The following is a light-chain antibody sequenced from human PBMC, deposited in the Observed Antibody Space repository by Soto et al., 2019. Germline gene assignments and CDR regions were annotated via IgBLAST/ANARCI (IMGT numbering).Light chain of an antibody. CDR3: QQYNTYSPT. J-gene: IGKJ1*01. Sequence: DIQMTQSPSTLSASVGDRVTITCRASQSISYWLAWYQQKPGKAPKLLIYDASGLESGVPSRFSGSGSGTEFTLTITSLQPEDFATYYCQQYNTYSPTFGQGTKVEIK. CDR2: DAS. CDR1: QSISYW. V-gene: IGKV1-5*01.